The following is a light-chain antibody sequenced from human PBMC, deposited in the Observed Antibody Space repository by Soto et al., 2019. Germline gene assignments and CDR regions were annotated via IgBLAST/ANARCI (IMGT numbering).Light chain of an antibody. V-gene: IGLV2-14*03. CDR2: DVS. CDR3: SSYTSSSTRV. Sequence: QCALTQPASVSGSAGQSITISCTGTSSDVGGYNYVSWYQQHPGKVPKLMIYDVSNRPSGVSYRFSGSKSGNTASLTISGLQADDEADYYCSSYTSSSTRVFGTGTKVTVL. J-gene: IGLJ1*01. CDR1: SSDVGGYNY.